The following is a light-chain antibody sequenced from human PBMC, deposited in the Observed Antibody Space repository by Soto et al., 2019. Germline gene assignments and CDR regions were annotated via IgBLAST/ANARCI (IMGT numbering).Light chain of an antibody. V-gene: IGLV1-51*01. CDR3: ATWDSSLSPGGV. CDR2: DNN. Sequence: QSLPTPPPSVSAAPGQKVTIFCYGSSSDIRKNYVSWYQHLPGTAPKLLIFDNNTRPSGIPARFSGSKSGTSATLGISGLQTGDEGDYYCATWDSSLSPGGVFGTGTKVTVL. J-gene: IGLJ1*01. CDR1: SSDIRKNY.